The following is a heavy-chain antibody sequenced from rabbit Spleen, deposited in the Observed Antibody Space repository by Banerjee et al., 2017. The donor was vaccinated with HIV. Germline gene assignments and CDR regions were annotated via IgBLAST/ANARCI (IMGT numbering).Heavy chain of an antibody. CDR3: AREAYTYGDNYALNL. Sequence: QQLEESGGDLVKPGASLTLTCTASGFSFSSYYYMCWVRQAPGKGLEWIGCIYADTGGTTYYASWAKGRFTISRTSSTTVTLQMTSLTAADTATYFCAREAYTYGDNYALNLWGPGTLVTVS. J-gene: IGHJ4*01. CDR1: GFSFSSYYY. V-gene: IGHV1S40*01. CDR2: IYADTGGTT. D-gene: IGHD6-1*01.